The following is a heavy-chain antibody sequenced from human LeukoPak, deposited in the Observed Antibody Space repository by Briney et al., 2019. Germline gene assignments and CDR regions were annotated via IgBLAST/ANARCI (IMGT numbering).Heavy chain of an antibody. CDR2: IYHSGST. Sequence: SETLSLTCTVSGYSISSGYYWGWIRQPPGKGLEWIGSIYHSGSTYYNPSLKSRVTISVDTSKNQFSLKLSSVTAADTAVYYCARQQDMITFGGVTELSIQLAFDIWGQGTMVTVSS. CDR1: GYSISSGYY. V-gene: IGHV4-38-2*02. J-gene: IGHJ3*02. D-gene: IGHD3-16*01. CDR3: ARQQDMITFGGVTELSIQLAFDI.